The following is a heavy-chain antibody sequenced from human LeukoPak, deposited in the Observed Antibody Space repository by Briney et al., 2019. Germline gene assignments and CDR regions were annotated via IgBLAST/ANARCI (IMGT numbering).Heavy chain of an antibody. V-gene: IGHV4-38-2*01. J-gene: IGHJ4*02. CDR3: ARNPHLVRGLIILVYFDY. Sequence: SETLSLTCAVSHYSITSGYYWGWIRQPPGKGLEWIGSIYHSGSTYYNPSLKSRVTISVDTSKNQFSLKLNSVTAADTAVYYCARNPHLVRGLIILVYFDYWGQGTLVTVSS. D-gene: IGHD3-10*01. CDR2: IYHSGST. CDR1: HYSITSGYY.